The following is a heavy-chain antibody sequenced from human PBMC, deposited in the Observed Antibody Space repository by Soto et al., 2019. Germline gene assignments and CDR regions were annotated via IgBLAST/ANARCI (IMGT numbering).Heavy chain of an antibody. J-gene: IGHJ6*02. CDR3: ARNCIAVAGTHYYGMDV. Sequence: SGPTLVNPTQTLTLTCTFSGFSLSTSGMCVGWIRQPPGKALEWLALIDWDDDKYYSTSLKTRLTISKDTSKNQVVLTMTNMDPVDTATYYCARNCIAVAGTHYYGMDVWGQGTTVTVSS. V-gene: IGHV2-70*01. CDR1: GFSLSTSGMC. D-gene: IGHD6-19*01. CDR2: IDWDDDK.